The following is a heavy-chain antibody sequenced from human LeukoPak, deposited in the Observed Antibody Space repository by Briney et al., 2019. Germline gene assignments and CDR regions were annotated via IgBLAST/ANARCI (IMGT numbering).Heavy chain of an antibody. CDR2: IYTSGTT. V-gene: IGHV4-4*07. Sequence: SETLSLTCTVSGDSISNYYWSWIRQPAGKGLEWVGLIYTSGTTNYNPSLKSRLTISLDTSKNQFSLKLSSVTAADTAVYYCARELAYWGQGTLVTVSS. J-gene: IGHJ4*02. D-gene: IGHD3-3*02. CDR3: ARELAY. CDR1: GDSISNYY.